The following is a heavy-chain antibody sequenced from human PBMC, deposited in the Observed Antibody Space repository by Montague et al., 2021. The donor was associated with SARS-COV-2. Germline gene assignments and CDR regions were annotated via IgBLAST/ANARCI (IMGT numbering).Heavy chain of an antibody. CDR3: ARDHMTTMFMVYYYGMDV. J-gene: IGHJ6*02. CDR2: IYTSGST. CDR1: GDSISSYY. V-gene: IGHV4-4*07. Sequence: SETLSLTCTVSGDSISSYYRSWIRQPAGKGLEWIGRIYTSGSTKYNPSLRSRVTMSVDTSKNQFSLKLSSVTAADTAVYYCARDHMTTMFMVYYYGMDVWGQGTTVTVSS. D-gene: IGHD5-24*01.